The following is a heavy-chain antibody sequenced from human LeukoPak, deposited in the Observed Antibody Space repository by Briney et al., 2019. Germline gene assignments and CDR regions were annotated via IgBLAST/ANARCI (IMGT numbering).Heavy chain of an antibody. CDR1: GYTFTSYD. V-gene: IGHV1-8*01. CDR3: ARRGSNYYDSSGYLPFDY. CDR2: MNPNSGNT. J-gene: IGHJ4*02. D-gene: IGHD3-22*01. Sequence: ASVKVSCKASGYTFTSYDINWVRQATGQGLEWMGWMNPNSGNTGYAQKFQGRVTMTRNTSISTAYMELSSLRSEDTAVYYCARRGSNYYDSSGYLPFDYGGQGTLVTVSS.